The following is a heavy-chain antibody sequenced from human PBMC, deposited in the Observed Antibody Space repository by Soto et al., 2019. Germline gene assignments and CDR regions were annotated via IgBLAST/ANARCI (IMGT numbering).Heavy chain of an antibody. CDR1: GGTFSSYT. D-gene: IGHD2-15*01. Sequence: QVQLVQSGAEVKKPGSSVKVSCKASGGTFSSYTIRWVRQAPGQGLEWMGRIIPILGIANYAQKFQGRVTITADKSTSSAYMELSSLGSEDMFVYDCASATGYPADAFEIWGQGTMVTVSS. CDR3: ASATGYPADAFEI. V-gene: IGHV1-69*02. CDR2: IIPILGIA. J-gene: IGHJ3*02.